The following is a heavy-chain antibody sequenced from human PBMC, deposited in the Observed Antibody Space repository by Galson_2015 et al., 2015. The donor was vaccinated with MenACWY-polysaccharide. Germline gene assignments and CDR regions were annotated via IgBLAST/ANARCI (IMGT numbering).Heavy chain of an antibody. CDR3: ARGRRDTAVAATAAVFRDY. V-gene: IGHV1-8*01. CDR2: MSPNTAKT. CDR1: GYTFTSYD. J-gene: IGHJ4*02. D-gene: IGHD6-19*01. Sequence: SVKVSCKASGYTFTSYDINWVRQATGQGLEWMGWMSPNTAKTGYPQKFQGRVTMTRNNSISTAYMALSSLTSEDTAVYYCARGRRDTAVAATAAVFRDYWGKGILITVSS.